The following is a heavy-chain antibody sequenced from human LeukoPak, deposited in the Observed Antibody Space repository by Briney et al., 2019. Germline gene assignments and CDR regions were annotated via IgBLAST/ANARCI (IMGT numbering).Heavy chain of an antibody. CDR2: MNPNSGNT. V-gene: IGHV1-8*01. D-gene: IGHD1-26*01. Sequence: GAPVKVSCKASGYTFTSYDINWVRQATGQGLEWMGWMNPNSGNTGYAQKFQGRVTMTRNTSISTAYMELSSLRSEDTAVYYCAREGGPPSLSTGFDPWGQGTLVTVSS. CDR3: AREGGPPSLSTGFDP. CDR1: GYTFTSYD. J-gene: IGHJ5*02.